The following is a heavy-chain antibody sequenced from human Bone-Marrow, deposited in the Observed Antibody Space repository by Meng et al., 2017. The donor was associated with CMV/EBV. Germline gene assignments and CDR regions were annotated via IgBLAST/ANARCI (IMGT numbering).Heavy chain of an antibody. CDR3: ARDPAYYYDSSGAYGMDV. Sequence: GESLKISCAASGFTFSSYAMHWVRQAPGKGLEWVAVISYDGSNKYYADSVKGRFTISRDNSKNTLYLQMNSLRAEDTAVYYCARDPAYYYDSSGAYGMDVWGQGTTVTGSS. CDR2: ISYDGSNK. D-gene: IGHD3-22*01. V-gene: IGHV3-30-3*01. CDR1: GFTFSSYA. J-gene: IGHJ6*02.